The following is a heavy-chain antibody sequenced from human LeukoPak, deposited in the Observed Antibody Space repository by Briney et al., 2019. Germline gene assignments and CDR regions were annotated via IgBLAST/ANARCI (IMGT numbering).Heavy chain of an antibody. D-gene: IGHD2-15*01. CDR3: ARVPTRYCSGGSWYHWFDP. CDR1: GGTFSSYA. V-gene: IGHV1-69*01. CDR2: IIPIFGTA. Sequence: GASVKVSCKASGGTFSSYAISWVRQAPGQGLEWMGGIIPIFGTANYAQKFQGRVTITADESTSTAYMELSSLRSEDTAVYYCARVPTRYCSGGSWYHWFDPWGQGTLVTVSS. J-gene: IGHJ5*02.